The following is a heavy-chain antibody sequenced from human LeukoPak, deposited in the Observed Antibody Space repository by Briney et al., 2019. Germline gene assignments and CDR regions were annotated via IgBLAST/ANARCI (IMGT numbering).Heavy chain of an antibody. J-gene: IGHJ3*02. Sequence: GGSLRLSCAASGFTFSSYWMHWVRHVQGKGLVWVSRINSDGSSTIYADSVKGRFTISRDNAKNTLYLQMNSLRAEDSAVYYCAREMATSLGKQRDAFDIWGQGTMVTVSS. CDR2: INSDGSST. CDR1: GFTFSSYW. V-gene: IGHV3-74*01. CDR3: AREMATSLGKQRDAFDI. D-gene: IGHD5-24*01.